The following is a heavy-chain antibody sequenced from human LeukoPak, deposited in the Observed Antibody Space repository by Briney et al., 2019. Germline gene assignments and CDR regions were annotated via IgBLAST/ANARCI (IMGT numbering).Heavy chain of an antibody. CDR3: AREVWGSYRPNWFDP. V-gene: IGHV1-69*05. D-gene: IGHD3-16*02. CDR2: IIPIFGTA. CDR1: GGTFSSYA. J-gene: IGHJ5*02. Sequence: ASVKVSCKASGGTFSSYAISWVRQAPGQGLEWMGGIIPIFGTANYAQKFQGRVTITTDESTSTAYMDLSSLRSEDTAVYYCAREVWGSYRPNWFDPWGQGTLVTVSS.